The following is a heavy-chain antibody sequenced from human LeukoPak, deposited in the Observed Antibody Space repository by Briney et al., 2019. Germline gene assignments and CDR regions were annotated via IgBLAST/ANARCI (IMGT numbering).Heavy chain of an antibody. J-gene: IGHJ4*02. CDR2: IIPIFGTA. CDR3: ARDYGDFTSLDY. CDR1: GGTFSSYA. V-gene: IGHV1-69*05. D-gene: IGHD4-17*01. Sequence: SVKVSCKASGGTFSSYAISWVRQAPGQGLEWMGRIIPIFGTANYAQKFQGRVTITTDESTSTAYMELSSLRSEDTAVHYCARDYGDFTSLDYWGQGTLVTVSS.